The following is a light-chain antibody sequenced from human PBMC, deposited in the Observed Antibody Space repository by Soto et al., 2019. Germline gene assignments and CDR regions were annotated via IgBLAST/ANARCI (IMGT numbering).Light chain of an antibody. CDR2: SNN. CDR3: AAWDDSLNGSDV. Sequence: QSVLTQPPSASGTPGQRVTISCSGSSSNIGSNTVNWYQQLPGTAPKLLIYSNNQRPSRVPDRFSGSKSGTSAYLAISGLQSEDEADYYWAAWDDSLNGSDVFAGGTQLTVL. J-gene: IGLJ7*01. CDR1: SSNIGSNT. V-gene: IGLV1-44*01.